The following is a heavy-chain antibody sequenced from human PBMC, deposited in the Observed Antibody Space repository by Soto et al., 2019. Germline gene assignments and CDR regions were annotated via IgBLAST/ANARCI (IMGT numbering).Heavy chain of an antibody. Sequence: GALEKVSCKASGYTFTSYAMHWVRQAPGQRLEWMGWINAGNGNTKYSQKFQGRVTITRDTSASTAYMELSSLRAEDTAVYYCERVDSSNWYGQRAFDIWGQGTMVTVSS. J-gene: IGHJ3*02. CDR1: GYTFTSYA. D-gene: IGHD6-13*01. CDR2: INAGNGNT. V-gene: IGHV1-3*01. CDR3: ERVDSSNWYGQRAFDI.